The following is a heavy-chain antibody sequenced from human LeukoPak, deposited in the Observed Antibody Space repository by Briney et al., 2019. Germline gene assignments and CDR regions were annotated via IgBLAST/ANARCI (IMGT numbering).Heavy chain of an antibody. CDR2: INPNSGGT. CDR1: GYTFTDYY. V-gene: IGHV1-2*02. D-gene: IGHD6-13*01. CDR3: ARSLFAAGTNNWFDP. Sequence: GASVKVSCKASGYTFTDYYIHWVRQAPGQGLEWMGWINPNSGGTNSAQKFQGRVTMTTDTSTSTAYMELRSLRSDDTAVYYCARSLFAAGTNNWFDPWGQGTLVTVSS. J-gene: IGHJ5*02.